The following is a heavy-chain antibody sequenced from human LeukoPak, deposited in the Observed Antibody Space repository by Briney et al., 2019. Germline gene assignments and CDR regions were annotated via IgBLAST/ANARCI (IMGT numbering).Heavy chain of an antibody. J-gene: IGHJ5*02. V-gene: IGHV1-69*05. CDR1: GGTFSSYA. D-gene: IGHD6-6*01. Sequence: SVKVSCKASGGTFSSYAISWVRQAPGQGLEWMGGIIPIFGTANYAQKFQGRVTITTDGSTSTAYMELSSLRSEDTAVYYCARDQDSSSGWFDPWGQGTLVTVSS. CDR3: ARDQDSSSGWFDP. CDR2: IIPIFGTA.